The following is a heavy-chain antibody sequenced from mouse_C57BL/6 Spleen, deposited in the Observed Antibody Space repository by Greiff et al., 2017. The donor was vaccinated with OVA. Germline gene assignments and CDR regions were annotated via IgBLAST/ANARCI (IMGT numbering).Heavy chain of an antibody. CDR3: ARRGTAQAYFDY. J-gene: IGHJ2*01. D-gene: IGHD3-2*02. CDR1: GYTFTSYW. CDR2: IYHGSGST. V-gene: IGHV1-55*01. Sequence: VQLQQPGAELVKPGASVKMSCKASGYTFTSYWITWVKQRPGQGLEWIGDIYHGSGSTNYNEKFKSKATLTVDTSSSTAYMQLSSLTSEDSAVYYCARRGTAQAYFDYWGQGTTLTVSS.